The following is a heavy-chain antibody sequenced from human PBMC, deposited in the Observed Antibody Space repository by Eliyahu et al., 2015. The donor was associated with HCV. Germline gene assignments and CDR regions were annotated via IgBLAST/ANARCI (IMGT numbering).Heavy chain of an antibody. D-gene: IGHD4-17*01. Sequence: QVQLQQWGAGLLKPSETLSLTCAVYGGSFSGYYWSWIRQPPGKGLEWIGEINHSGSTNYNPSLKSRVTISVDTSKNQFSLKLSSVTAADTAVYYCARGQGAVIDYWGQGTLVTVSS. CDR3: ARGQGAVIDY. CDR2: INHSGST. J-gene: IGHJ4*02. CDR1: GGSFSGYY. V-gene: IGHV4-34*01.